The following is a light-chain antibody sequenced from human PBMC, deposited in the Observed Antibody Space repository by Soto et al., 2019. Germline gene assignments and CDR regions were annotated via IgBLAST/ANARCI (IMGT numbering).Light chain of an antibody. Sequence: DIQMTQSPPTLSASVGDRVTISCRAGESITNWLAWYQHKPGKAPKLLIYKASSLESGVPSRFSGSGSGTEFTLTISSLQPDDFATYYCQQYKSPPWTFGQGTKVEIK. V-gene: IGKV1-5*03. CDR1: ESITNW. CDR2: KAS. J-gene: IGKJ1*01. CDR3: QQYKSPPWT.